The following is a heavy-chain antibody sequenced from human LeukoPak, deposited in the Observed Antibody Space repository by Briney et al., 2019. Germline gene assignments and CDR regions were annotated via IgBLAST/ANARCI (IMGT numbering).Heavy chain of an antibody. CDR2: IYYSGST. J-gene: IGHJ4*02. D-gene: IGHD4-23*01. V-gene: IGHV4-59*01. Sequence: ASETLSLTCTVSGGSISSYYWSWIRQPPGKGLEWIGYIYYSGSTNYNPSLKGRVTISVDTSKNQFSLKLSSVTAADTAVYYCARGVDYGGNTFNYWGQGTLVTVSP. CDR1: GGSISSYY. CDR3: ARGVDYGGNTFNY.